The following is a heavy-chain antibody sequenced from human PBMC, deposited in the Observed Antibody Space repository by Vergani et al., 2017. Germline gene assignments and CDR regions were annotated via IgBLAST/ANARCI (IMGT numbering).Heavy chain of an antibody. CDR1: GFTLSNYY. V-gene: IGHV3-30*02. CDR3: AKHFRGWGIDY. J-gene: IGHJ4*02. D-gene: IGHD3-16*01. Sequence: QVQLVESGGGVVQRGGSLRLSCATSGFTLSNYYMQWIRQGPGKGLEFVSFIQFDGSNQYYADSVKGRLTLSRDFSKTTLYLQMNSLRTDDTATYYCAKHFRGWGIDYWGKGTQVIVSS. CDR2: IQFDGSNQ.